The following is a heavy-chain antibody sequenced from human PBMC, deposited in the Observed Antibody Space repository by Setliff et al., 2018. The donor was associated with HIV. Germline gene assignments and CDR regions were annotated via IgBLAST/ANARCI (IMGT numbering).Heavy chain of an antibody. V-gene: IGHV3-48*03. D-gene: IGHD4-17*01. Sequence: GGSLRLSCESSGFTFSSYKMNWVRQAPGKGLEWVSYIGRSGRNIHYADSVRGRFTISRDRSKSTLYLQMNRLRAEDTAVYYCASSYGDYDAFHIWGQGTMVTVSS. J-gene: IGHJ3*02. CDR3: ASSYGDYDAFHI. CDR2: IGRSGRNI. CDR1: GFTFSSYK.